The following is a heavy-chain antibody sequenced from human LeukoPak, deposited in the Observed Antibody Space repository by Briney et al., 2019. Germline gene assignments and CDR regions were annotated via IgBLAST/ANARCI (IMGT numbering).Heavy chain of an antibody. Sequence: ASVKVSLKVSGYTLTELSMHWVRQAPGKGGEWMGGFDPEDGETIYAQKFQGRVTMTEDTSTDTAYMELSSLRSEDTAVYYCATGYDSSGYYSGVFYYYGMDDWGQGTTVTVSS. J-gene: IGHJ6*02. V-gene: IGHV1-24*01. D-gene: IGHD3-22*01. CDR3: ATGYDSSGYYSGVFYYYGMDD. CDR1: GYTLTELS. CDR2: FDPEDGET.